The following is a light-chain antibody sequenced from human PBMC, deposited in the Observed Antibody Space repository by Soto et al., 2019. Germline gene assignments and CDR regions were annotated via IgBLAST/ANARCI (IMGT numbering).Light chain of an antibody. CDR3: QQHGSALA. Sequence: EVALTQSPGTLSLSPGERATVSCRATQSVSNSYLAWYQQKPGQAPRLLIHGASRRASGIPDRFSGSGAGTDFTLTISRLEPEDFAVYYCQQHGSALAFGGGTNVEIK. CDR1: QSVSNSY. CDR2: GAS. J-gene: IGKJ4*01. V-gene: IGKV3-20*01.